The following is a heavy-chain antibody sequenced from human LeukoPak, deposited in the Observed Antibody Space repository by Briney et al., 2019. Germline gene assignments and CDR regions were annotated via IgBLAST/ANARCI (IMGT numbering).Heavy chain of an antibody. J-gene: IGHJ4*02. V-gene: IGHV4-59*01. CDR1: GDSLSSYL. D-gene: IGHD2-8*01. CDR2: VSDTGSA. CDR3: ARSHNGPQYGNFDF. Sequence: SETLSLTCTVSGDSLSSYLWSWIRQPPGKGLEWIGFVSDTGSASYNPSLKSRLTISVDTSKNQFSLKLNSVSPADTALYYCARSHNGPQYGNFDFWGQGSLVTVSS.